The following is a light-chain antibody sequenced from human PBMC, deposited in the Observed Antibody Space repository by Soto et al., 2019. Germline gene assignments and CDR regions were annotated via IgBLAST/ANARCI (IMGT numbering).Light chain of an antibody. CDR3: QQYGTSPPDT. CDR2: GAS. J-gene: IGKJ5*01. CDR1: QSVSSNY. Sequence: DIVMTQSPGTLSLSPGETATLSCRASQSVSSNYVAWFHQKPGQAPRLLFHGASSRAAGIPDRFSGSGSGTDFTLTISRLEPEDVAVYYCQQYGTSPPDTFGQGTRLEIK. V-gene: IGKV3-20*01.